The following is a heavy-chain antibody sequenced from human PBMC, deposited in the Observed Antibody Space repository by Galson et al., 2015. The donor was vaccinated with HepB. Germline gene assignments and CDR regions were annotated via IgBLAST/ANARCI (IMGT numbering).Heavy chain of an antibody. J-gene: IGHJ3*02. CDR3: AKDRFWGGNGYCSGGSCYTASTDADAFDI. CDR2: ISGSGGST. D-gene: IGHD2-15*01. V-gene: IGHV3-23*01. Sequence: SLRLSCAASGFTFSSYAMSWVRQAPGKGLEWVSAISGSGGSTYYADSVKGRFTISRDNSKNTLYLQMNSLRAEDTAVYYCAKDRFWGGNGYCSGGSCYTASTDADAFDIWGQGTMVTVSS. CDR1: GFTFSSYA.